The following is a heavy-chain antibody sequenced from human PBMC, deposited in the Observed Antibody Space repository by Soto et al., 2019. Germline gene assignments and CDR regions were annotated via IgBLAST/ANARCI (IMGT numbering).Heavy chain of an antibody. D-gene: IGHD6-19*01. J-gene: IGHJ6*03. V-gene: IGHV2-26*01. Sequence: HVTLKESGPVLVKPTETLTLTCTVSGFSLSNGKVGVSWIRQPPGKALEWLAHIFSNDDKSYRTSLKSRLTISEDTSKSQVVLTMTNVDPVDTATYYCARILFGRSVAGGYFYMDVWGKGTTVTVSS. CDR1: GFSLSNGKVG. CDR2: IFSNDDK. CDR3: ARILFGRSVAGGYFYMDV.